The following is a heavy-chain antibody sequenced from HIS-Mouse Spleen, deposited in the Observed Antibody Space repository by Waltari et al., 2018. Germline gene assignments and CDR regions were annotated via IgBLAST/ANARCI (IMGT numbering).Heavy chain of an antibody. CDR1: GCSIRTSSYY. Sequence: QLQLQESGPGLVKPSETLSLPCTVSGCSIRTSSYYWGWIRQPPGKGLEWIGSIYYSGSTYYNPSLKSRVTISVDTSKNQFSLKLSSVTAADTAVYYCAREIPYSSSWYDWYFDLWGRGTLVTVSS. D-gene: IGHD6-13*01. V-gene: IGHV4-39*07. CDR3: AREIPYSSSWYDWYFDL. CDR2: IYYSGST. J-gene: IGHJ2*01.